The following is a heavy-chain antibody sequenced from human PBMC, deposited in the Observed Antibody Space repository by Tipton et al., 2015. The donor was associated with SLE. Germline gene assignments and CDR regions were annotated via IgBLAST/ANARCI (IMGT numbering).Heavy chain of an antibody. Sequence: TLSLTCSVSGDSISSGAYYWGWIRQHPGKGLEWIGYIYNLGNTYYNPSLKSRLAISIDTSKNQFSLKRTSVTAADTAVYYCARAIRFFDPWGQGTLVTVSS. J-gene: IGHJ5*02. CDR3: ARAIRFFDP. CDR1: GDSISSGAYY. D-gene: IGHD2-2*02. CDR2: IYNLGNT. V-gene: IGHV4-31*03.